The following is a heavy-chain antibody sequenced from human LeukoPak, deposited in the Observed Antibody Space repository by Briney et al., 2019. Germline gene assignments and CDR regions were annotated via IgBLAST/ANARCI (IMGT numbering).Heavy chain of an antibody. J-gene: IGHJ3*02. Sequence: SETLSLTCTVSGGSISSYYWSWIRQPPGKGLEWIGYIYYSGSTNYNPSLKSRVTISVDTSKNQFSLKLSSVTAADTAVYYCARDLYDYGDYFDAFDIWGHGTMVTVSS. V-gene: IGHV4-59*01. CDR1: GGSISSYY. CDR3: ARDLYDYGDYFDAFDI. CDR2: IYYSGST. D-gene: IGHD4-17*01.